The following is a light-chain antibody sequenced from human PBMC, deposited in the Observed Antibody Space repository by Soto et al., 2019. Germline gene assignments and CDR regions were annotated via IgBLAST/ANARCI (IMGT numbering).Light chain of an antibody. Sequence: DIQMTQSPSTLSASVGARVTITCRASQSISSWLAWYQQKPGKAPKLLICDASSLEGGVPSRFSGSGSGTEVTLTISSLQPDDVATDYCQQYNSDWTFGQGTKVEIK. J-gene: IGKJ1*01. CDR1: QSISSW. CDR3: QQYNSDWT. CDR2: DAS. V-gene: IGKV1-5*01.